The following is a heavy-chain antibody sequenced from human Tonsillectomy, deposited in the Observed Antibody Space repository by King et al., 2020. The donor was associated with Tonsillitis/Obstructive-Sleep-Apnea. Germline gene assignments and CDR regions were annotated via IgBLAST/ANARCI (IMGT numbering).Heavy chain of an antibody. CDR1: GFSLSTSGVG. CDR3: ARSLGPYYDFNGFDY. D-gene: IGHD3-3*01. V-gene: IGHV2-5*02. Sequence: TLKESGPTLVKPTQTLTLTCTFSGFSLSTSGVGVGWIRQPPGKALEWLALIYWDDDKRYSPSLKSRLTITKDTSKNQVVLTMTNMEPVDTATYYCARSLGPYYDFNGFDYWGQGTLVTVSS. J-gene: IGHJ4*02. CDR2: IYWDDDK.